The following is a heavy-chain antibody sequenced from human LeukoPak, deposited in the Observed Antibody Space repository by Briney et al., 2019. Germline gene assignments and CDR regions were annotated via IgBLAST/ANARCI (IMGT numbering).Heavy chain of an antibody. Sequence: PSETLSLTCTVSGGSISSSSYYWGWIRQPPGKGLEWIGSIYYSGSTYYNPSLKSRVTISVDTSKNQFSLKLSSVTAADTAVYYCARGAMIVVVTPYYFDYWGQGTLVTVSS. J-gene: IGHJ4*02. CDR1: GGSISSSSYY. CDR3: ARGAMIVVVTPYYFDY. V-gene: IGHV4-39*07. D-gene: IGHD3-22*01. CDR2: IYYSGST.